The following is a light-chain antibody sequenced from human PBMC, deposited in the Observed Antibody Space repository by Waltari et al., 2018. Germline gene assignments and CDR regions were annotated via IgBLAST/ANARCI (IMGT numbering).Light chain of an antibody. CDR2: QDN. J-gene: IGLJ2*01. V-gene: IGLV3-1*01. CDR1: NLGEKN. Sequence: SYEVTQPPSVSVSPGQTASITCSGDNLGEKNPSWYQQRPGQSPLLVIYQDNKRPSGIPQRFSGSNSGNRVTLTISGAQAVDEADYYCQAWDSKTAVVFGGGTQLTVL. CDR3: QAWDSKTAVV.